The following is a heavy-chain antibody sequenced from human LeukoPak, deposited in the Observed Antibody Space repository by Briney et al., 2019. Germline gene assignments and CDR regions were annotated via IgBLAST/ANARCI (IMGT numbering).Heavy chain of an antibody. CDR2: ISSSSSYI. CDR3: ARDLGYYGSGIRSSDY. CDR1: GFTFSSYS. D-gene: IGHD3-10*01. J-gene: IGHJ4*02. V-gene: IGHV3-21*01. Sequence: GGSLRLSCAASGFTFSSYSMNWVRQAPGKGLEWVSSISSSSSYIYYADSVKGRFTISRDNAKNSLYLQMNSLRAEDTAVYYCARDLGYYGSGIRSSDYWGQGTLVTVSS.